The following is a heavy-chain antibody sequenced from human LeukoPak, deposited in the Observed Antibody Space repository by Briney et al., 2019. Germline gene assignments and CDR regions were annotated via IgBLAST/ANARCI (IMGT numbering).Heavy chain of an antibody. CDR3: ARGDYYDSSGYYYYFDY. Sequence: SETLSLTCTVSGGSISSSSYYGGWIRQPPGKGLEWIGSIYYSGSTYYNPSLKSRVTISVDTSKNQFSLKLSSVTAADTAVYYCARGDYYDSSGYYYYFDYWGQGTLVTVSS. J-gene: IGHJ4*02. CDR2: IYYSGST. CDR1: GGSISSSSYY. D-gene: IGHD3-22*01. V-gene: IGHV4-39*07.